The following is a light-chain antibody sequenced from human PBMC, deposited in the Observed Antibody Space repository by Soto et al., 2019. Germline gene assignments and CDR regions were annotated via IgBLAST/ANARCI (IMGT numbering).Light chain of an antibody. V-gene: IGLV2-23*01. CDR1: SSDVGSYDL. Sequence: QSALTQPASVSGSPGQSITISCTGTSSDVGSYDLVSWYQQYPGKAPKLMIYEASERPSGVSYRFSGSKSANTASLTISGLQAEDEADYYCCSYAGDSTYVFGTGTKVT. CDR2: EAS. J-gene: IGLJ1*01. CDR3: CSYAGDSTYV.